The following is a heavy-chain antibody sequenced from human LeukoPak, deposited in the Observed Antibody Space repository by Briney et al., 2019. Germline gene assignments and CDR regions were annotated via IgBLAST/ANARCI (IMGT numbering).Heavy chain of an antibody. CDR3: AKERGSGSYYDYYYYMDV. Sequence: GGSLRLSCAASGFTFSSSAMSWVRQAPGKGLEWVSAISGSGGSTYYADSVKGRFTIFRDNSKNTLYLQMNSLRADDTAVYYCAKERGSGSYYDYYYYMDVWGKGTTVTVSS. J-gene: IGHJ6*03. D-gene: IGHD3-10*01. CDR2: ISGSGGST. V-gene: IGHV3-23*01. CDR1: GFTFSSSA.